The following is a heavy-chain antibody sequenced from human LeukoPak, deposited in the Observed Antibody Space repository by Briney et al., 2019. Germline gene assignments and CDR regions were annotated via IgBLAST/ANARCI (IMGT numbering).Heavy chain of an antibody. CDR3: AKAAYCTSTSCHFSGYAQRPLDS. CDR1: GFTFNTYG. D-gene: IGHD2-2*01. J-gene: IGHJ4*02. V-gene: IGHV3-30*18. CDR2: ISSDGNNK. Sequence: GRSLRLSCVASGFTFNTYGIHWVRQAPGKGLEWVAGISSDGNNKDYSDSVKGRLTISRDNSKNTLYLQMNSLRAEDTAVYYCAKAAYCTSTSCHFSGYAQRPLDSWGQGTLVTVSS.